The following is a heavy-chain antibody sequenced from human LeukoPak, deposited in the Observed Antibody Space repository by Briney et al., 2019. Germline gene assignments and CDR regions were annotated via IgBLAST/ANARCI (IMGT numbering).Heavy chain of an antibody. D-gene: IGHD7-27*01. CDR1: GGSISGSISSYY. Sequence: SETLSLTCTVSGGSISGSISSYYWNWIRQPPGKGLEWIGYIYYSGSTSYNPSLESRVTISVDPSKNQFSLKVTSVTAADTAVYFCARGFRGDNFDYWGQGTLVTVSS. V-gene: IGHV4-61*05. CDR3: ARGFRGDNFDY. J-gene: IGHJ4*02. CDR2: IYYSGST.